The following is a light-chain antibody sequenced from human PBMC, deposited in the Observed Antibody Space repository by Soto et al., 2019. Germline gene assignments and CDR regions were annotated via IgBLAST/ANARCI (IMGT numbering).Light chain of an antibody. CDR3: QQYGSSL. CDR2: GAS. CDR1: QSVSSSY. Sequence: PGERATLSCRASQSVSSSYLAWYQQKPGQAPRLLIYGASSRATGIPDRFSGSGSGTDFTLTISRLEPEDFAVYYCQQYGSSLFGGGTKVEIK. J-gene: IGKJ4*01. V-gene: IGKV3-20*01.